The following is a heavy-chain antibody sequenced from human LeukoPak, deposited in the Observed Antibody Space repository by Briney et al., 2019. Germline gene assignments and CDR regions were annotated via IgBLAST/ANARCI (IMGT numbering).Heavy chain of an antibody. CDR3: ARDYYDSSGYYYGFDY. J-gene: IGHJ4*02. CDR1: GGTFSSYA. Sequence: GASVKVSCKASGGTFSSYAISWVRQAPGQGLEWMGGIIPIFSTANYAQKFQGRVTITADESTSTAYMELSSLRSEDTAVYYCARDYYDSSGYYYGFDYWGQGTLVTVSS. D-gene: IGHD3-22*01. V-gene: IGHV1-69*13. CDR2: IIPIFSTA.